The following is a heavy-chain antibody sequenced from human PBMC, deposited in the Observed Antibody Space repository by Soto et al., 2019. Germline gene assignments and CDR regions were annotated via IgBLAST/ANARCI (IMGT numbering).Heavy chain of an antibody. J-gene: IGHJ6*02. CDR1: GGSISSYY. D-gene: IGHD2-15*01. CDR2: IYYSGST. CDR3: ARDRSLEDIVEDYYYYGMDV. V-gene: IGHV4-59*01. Sequence: SETLSLTCTVSGGSISSYYWSWIRQPPGKGLEWIGYIYYSGSTNYNPSLKSRVTISVDTSKNQFSLKLSSVTAADTAVYYCARDRSLEDIVEDYYYYGMDVWGQGTTVTVS.